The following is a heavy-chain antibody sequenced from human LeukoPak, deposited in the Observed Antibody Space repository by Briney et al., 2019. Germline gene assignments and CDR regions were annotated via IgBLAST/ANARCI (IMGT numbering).Heavy chain of an antibody. J-gene: IGHJ4*02. CDR1: GFVFRSYW. Sequence: GGSLILSCAASGFVFRSYWMSWVRQAPGKGLEWVANIKGDGSDKYYLDSLRGRFTVSRDNAKNSLYLQVNSLRADDTAVYYCARPFGSGTYYQFDLWGQGTLVTVSS. D-gene: IGHD3-10*01. V-gene: IGHV3-7*04. CDR3: ARPFGSGTYYQFDL. CDR2: IKGDGSDK.